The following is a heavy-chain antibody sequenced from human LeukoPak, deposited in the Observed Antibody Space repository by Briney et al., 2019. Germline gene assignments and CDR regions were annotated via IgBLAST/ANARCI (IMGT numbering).Heavy chain of an antibody. CDR2: INHSGST. CDR1: GGSFSGYY. Sequence: SETLSLTCAVYGGSFSGYYWSWIRQPPGKGLEWIGEINHSGSTNYNPSLKSRVTISLDTSKNQFSLKLISVTAADTAVYYCARGVGSGYTDYWGQGALVTVSS. D-gene: IGHD3-22*01. V-gene: IGHV4-34*01. CDR3: ARGVGSGYTDY. J-gene: IGHJ4*02.